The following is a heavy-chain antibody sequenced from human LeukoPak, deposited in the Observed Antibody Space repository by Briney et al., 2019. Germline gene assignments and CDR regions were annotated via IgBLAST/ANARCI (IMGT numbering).Heavy chain of an antibody. V-gene: IGHV1-2*02. Sequence: ASVKVSCKASGYTFTGNYMHWVRQAPGQRLEWMGWINPRSGGTNYAQKFQGRVTMTRDTSITTAYMELSRLRSDDTAVYYCVKMHYDFWSAFHIWGQGTMVTVSS. CDR3: VKMHYDFWSAFHI. D-gene: IGHD3-3*01. CDR1: GYTFTGNY. CDR2: INPRSGGT. J-gene: IGHJ3*02.